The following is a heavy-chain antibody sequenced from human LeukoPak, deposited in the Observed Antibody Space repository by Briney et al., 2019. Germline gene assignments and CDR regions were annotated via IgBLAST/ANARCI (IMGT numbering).Heavy chain of an antibody. V-gene: IGHV3-30*02. CDR3: ARGGAAGIYGMDV. CDR2: ISEDGSNK. J-gene: IGHJ6*02. Sequence: GGSLRLSCAASGFTFSSHGMHWVRQAPGKGLEWVTFISEDGSNKDYADSVKGRFTISRDNSKNTLYLQVDSLRPEDTAVYYCARGGAAGIYGMDVWGQGAIMTVTS. D-gene: IGHD6-13*01. CDR1: GFTFSSHG.